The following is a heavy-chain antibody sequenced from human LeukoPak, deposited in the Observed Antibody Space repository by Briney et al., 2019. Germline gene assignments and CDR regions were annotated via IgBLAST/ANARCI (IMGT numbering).Heavy chain of an antibody. D-gene: IGHD6-25*01. V-gene: IGHV4-39*01. CDR3: ARHHTGGYGTIDY. CDR2: IYYSGST. CDR1: GGSISSSSYY. J-gene: IGHJ4*02. Sequence: SETLSLTCTVSGGSISSSSYYWGWIRQPPGKGLEWIGSIYYSGSTYYNPSLKSRVTISVDTSKNQFSLRLSSVTAADTAMYYCARHHTGGYGTIDYWGQGTLVTVSS.